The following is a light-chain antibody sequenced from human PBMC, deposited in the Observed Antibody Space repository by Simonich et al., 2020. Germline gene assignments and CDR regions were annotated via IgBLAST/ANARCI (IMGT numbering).Light chain of an antibody. CDR1: QSVLYSSNNKNY. Sequence: DIVMTQSPDSLAVSLGERATINCKSSQSVLYSSNNKNYLAWYQQKPGQPPKLLISWASTRESGVPDRFSGSGSGTDFTLTISSLQAEDVAVYYCQQYYSTPLTFGGGTKVEIE. CDR3: QQYYSTPLT. J-gene: IGKJ4*01. V-gene: IGKV4-1*01. CDR2: WAS.